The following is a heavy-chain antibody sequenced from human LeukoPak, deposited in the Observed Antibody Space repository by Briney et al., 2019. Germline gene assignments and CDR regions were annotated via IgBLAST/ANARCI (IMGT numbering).Heavy chain of an antibody. J-gene: IGHJ5*02. CDR2: ISSSGSTI. D-gene: IGHD2-15*01. CDR3: ARTRKDLGYCSGGSCYSFWFDP. CDR1: GFTFSSYS. V-gene: IGHV3-48*04. Sequence: GGSLRLSCAASGFTFSSYSMNWVRQAPGKGLEWVSYISSSGSTIYYADSVKGRFTISRDNAKNSLYLQMNSLRAEDTAVYYCARTRKDLGYCSGGSCYSFWFDPWGQGTLVTVSS.